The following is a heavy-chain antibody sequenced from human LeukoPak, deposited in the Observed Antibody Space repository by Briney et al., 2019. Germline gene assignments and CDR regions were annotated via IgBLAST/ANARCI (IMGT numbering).Heavy chain of an antibody. J-gene: IGHJ4*02. CDR3: AREGHYCSSTSCHFDY. V-gene: IGHV3-21*01. Sequence: GGSLRLSRAASGFTFSSYSTNWVRQAPGKGLEWVSSISSSSSYIYYADSVKGRFTISRDNAKNSLYLQMNSRRAEDTAVYYCAREGHYCSSTSCHFDYWGQGTLVTVSS. D-gene: IGHD2-2*01. CDR1: GFTFSSYS. CDR2: ISSSSSYI.